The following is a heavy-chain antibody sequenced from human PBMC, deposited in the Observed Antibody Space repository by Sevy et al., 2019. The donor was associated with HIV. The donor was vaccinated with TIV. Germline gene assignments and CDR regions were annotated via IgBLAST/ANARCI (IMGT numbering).Heavy chain of an antibody. V-gene: IGHV3-30-3*01. CDR2: VSSDGSEI. CDR3: ARDQLGSIDY. CDR1: GFTFSTYA. D-gene: IGHD7-27*01. J-gene: IGHJ4*02. Sequence: GSLRLSCAGSGFTFSTYAMHWVRQAPGKGLECVAIVSSDGSEINYADSVKGRFTISRDNSRNTLYLQMNSLRTEDTALYYCARDQLGSIDYWGQGTLVTVSS.